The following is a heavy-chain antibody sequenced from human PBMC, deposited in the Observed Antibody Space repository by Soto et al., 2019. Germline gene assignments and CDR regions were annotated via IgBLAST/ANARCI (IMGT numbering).Heavy chain of an antibody. CDR2: FDPEDGET. CDR1: GYTLTELS. J-gene: IGHJ6*02. V-gene: IGHV1-24*01. D-gene: IGHD4-17*01. CDR3: ATDVPYYGDYSRTTPNKRAYDMDV. Sequence: ASVKVSCKVSGYTLTELSMHWVRQAPGKGLEWMGGFDPEDGETIYAQKFQGSVIMTEDTSTDTAYMELRSLRSEDTAVYYCATDVPYYGDYSRTTPNKRAYDMDVWGQGTTVTVSS.